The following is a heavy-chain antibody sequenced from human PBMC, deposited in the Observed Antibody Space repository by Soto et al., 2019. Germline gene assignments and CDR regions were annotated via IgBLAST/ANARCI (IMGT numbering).Heavy chain of an antibody. D-gene: IGHD6-13*01. CDR2: INAANGDT. CDR1: GYTYTSYG. CDR3: VRRHVSATGIDWFDP. V-gene: IGHV1-3*01. Sequence: ASVKVSCKASGYTYTSYGIHWVRQAPGQRLEWMGWINAANGDTKYSPKFQGRDTITRDTSASTAYMELSSLRSEDTAVYYCVRRHVSATGIDWFDPWGPGTLVTVPS. J-gene: IGHJ5*02.